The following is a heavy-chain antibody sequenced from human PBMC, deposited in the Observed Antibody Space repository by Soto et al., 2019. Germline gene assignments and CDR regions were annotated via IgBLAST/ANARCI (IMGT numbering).Heavy chain of an antibody. D-gene: IGHD1-1*01. J-gene: IGHJ5*02. CDR3: VRDGTKTLRDWFDP. CDR2: IYATGTT. V-gene: IGHV4-4*07. Sequence: SETLSLTCTVSGGSISSYYWSWIRQPPGKGLEWIGRIYATGTTDYNPSLKSRVMMSVDTSKKQFSLKLRSVTAADTAVYYCVRDGTKTLRDWFDPWGQGISVTVSS. CDR1: GGSISSYY.